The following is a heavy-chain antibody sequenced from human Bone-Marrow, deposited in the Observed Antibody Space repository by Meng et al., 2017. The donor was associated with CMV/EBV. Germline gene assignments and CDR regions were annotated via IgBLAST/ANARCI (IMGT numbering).Heavy chain of an antibody. CDR1: GPSISHFY. CDR2: IYSSGNT. J-gene: IGHJ4*02. CDR3: ATGSGDFDH. D-gene: IGHD1-26*01. Sequence: QVHLQESGPGLVRPSEPLPLTCSVSGPSISHFYWSWIRQPAGKGLEWIGRIYSSGNTNYNPSLKSRVTMSLDTSKNQISLRLISVTAADTAVYYCATGSGDFDHWGPGTLVTVS. V-gene: IGHV4-4*07.